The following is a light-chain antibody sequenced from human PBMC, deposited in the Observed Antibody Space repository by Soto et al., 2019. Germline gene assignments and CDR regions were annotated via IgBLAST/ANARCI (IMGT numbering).Light chain of an antibody. CDR3: QQYDDLPPL. V-gene: IGKV1-33*01. CDR1: QDISNY. Sequence: DLQMTQSPSSLSASVGDRVTITCQASQDISNYLNWYQQKPGKAPKPLIYDASNLETGVPSRFSGSGSGTDFTFTISSLQPEDIATYYCQQYDDLPPLFGGGTKVEIK. J-gene: IGKJ4*02. CDR2: DAS.